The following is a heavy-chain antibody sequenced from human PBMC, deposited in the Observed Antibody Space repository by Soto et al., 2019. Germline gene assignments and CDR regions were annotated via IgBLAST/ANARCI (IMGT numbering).Heavy chain of an antibody. V-gene: IGHV3-48*01. J-gene: IGHJ6*03. Sequence: EVQLVESGGGLVQPGGSLRLSCEVSGFTFTSFTMNWVRQAPGKGLEWVSYINVNSGRMYYADSVKGRFTISRDNAKNSLYLQMNSLRVEDTAVYFCVRHVNYYYYMDVWGNGTTVIVSS. CDR1: GFTFTSFT. CDR2: INVNSGRM. CDR3: VRHVNYYYYMDV.